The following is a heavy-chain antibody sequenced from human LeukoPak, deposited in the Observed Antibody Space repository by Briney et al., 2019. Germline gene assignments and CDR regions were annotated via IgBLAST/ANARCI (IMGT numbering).Heavy chain of an antibody. V-gene: IGHV3-48*01. Sequence: GGSLRLSCGASGFTFSSYTMNWVRQAPGKGLEWASYISSSSSTIYYADSVKGRFTISRDNSKNTLYLQMNSLRTEDTAVYYCAKDLTTVTTQGDYWGQGTLVTVSS. CDR2: ISSSSSTI. D-gene: IGHD4-17*01. J-gene: IGHJ4*02. CDR1: GFTFSSYT. CDR3: AKDLTTVTTQGDY.